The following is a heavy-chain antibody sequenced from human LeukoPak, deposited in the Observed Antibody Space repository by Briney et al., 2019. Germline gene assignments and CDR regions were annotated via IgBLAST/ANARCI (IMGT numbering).Heavy chain of an antibody. J-gene: IGHJ5*02. V-gene: IGHV4-59*08. CDR1: GGSLNIYY. Sequence: PSETLSLTCAVSGGSLNIYYWSWIRQPPGKGLDWIGDIYYSGSTNYSPSLKSRVTISLDTSKNQFSLKLRAVAAADTAVYYCARHYSVGSIAAGFDPWGQGTLGTVSS. CDR2: IYYSGST. CDR3: ARHYSVGSIAAGFDP. D-gene: IGHD6-6*01.